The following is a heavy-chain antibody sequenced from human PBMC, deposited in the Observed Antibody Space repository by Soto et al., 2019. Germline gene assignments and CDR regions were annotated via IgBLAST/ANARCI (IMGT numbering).Heavy chain of an antibody. CDR3: AKDAEAYDFAFDK. V-gene: IGHV3-23*01. CDR1: GFTFSNFV. J-gene: IGHJ3*02. Sequence: EVHLLESGGGLVQPGGSLRLSCAASGFTFSNFVMSWVRQIPGKGLEWVSFIISSGGSTYYADSVRGRFTISRDNSKNTLYLQMDSLRAEDTAVYYCAKDAEAYDFAFDKWGQGTMVTVTS. CDR2: IISSGGST. D-gene: IGHD3-3*01.